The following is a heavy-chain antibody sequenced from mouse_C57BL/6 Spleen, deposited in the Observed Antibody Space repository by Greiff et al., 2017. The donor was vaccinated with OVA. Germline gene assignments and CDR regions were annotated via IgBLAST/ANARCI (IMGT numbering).Heavy chain of an antibody. CDR2: ISDGGSYT. CDR1: GFTFSSYA. CDR3: ARDQDGSFDY. Sequence: EVMLVESGGGLVKPGGSLKLSCAASGFTFSSYAMSWVRQTPEKRLEWVATISDGGSYTYYPDNVKGRFTISRDNAKNNLYLQMSHLKSEDTAMYYCARDQDGSFDYWGQGTTLTVSS. J-gene: IGHJ2*01. D-gene: IGHD2-3*01. V-gene: IGHV5-4*01.